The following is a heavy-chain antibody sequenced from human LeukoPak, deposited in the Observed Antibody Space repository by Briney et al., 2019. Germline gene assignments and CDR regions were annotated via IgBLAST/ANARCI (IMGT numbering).Heavy chain of an antibody. V-gene: IGHV3-23*01. J-gene: IGHJ4*02. D-gene: IGHD1-1*01. Sequence: GGSLRLSCAASGFTFSTYAMSWVRQAPGKGLEWVSTITDSGGSTYYADSMKGRCTISRDNSKNTLYLQMNSLRAEDTAVYYCAKGTTASSVFIDYWGQGTLVTVSS. CDR1: GFTFSTYA. CDR3: AKGTTASSVFIDY. CDR2: ITDSGGST.